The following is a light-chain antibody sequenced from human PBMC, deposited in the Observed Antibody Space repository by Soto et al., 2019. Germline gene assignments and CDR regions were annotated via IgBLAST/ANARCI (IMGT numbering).Light chain of an antibody. CDR1: QSLLYPNGYNY. CDR2: FGS. J-gene: IGKJ3*01. V-gene: IGKV2-28*01. Sequence: DIVMTQSPLALSVTPGEPASISCRSSQSLLYPNGYNYMDWYLQKPGQSPQRLIYFGSNRASGVPDRFSGGGSGIDFTLTISSVEPEDVGVYYGIQSLGIPLNFGPGTKVDVK. CDR3: IQSLGIPLN.